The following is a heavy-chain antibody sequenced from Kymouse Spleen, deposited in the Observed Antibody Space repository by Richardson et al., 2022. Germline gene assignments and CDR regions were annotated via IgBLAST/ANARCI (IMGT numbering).Heavy chain of an antibody. Sequence: QVQLVQSGAEVKKPGASVKVSCKASGYTFTSYGISWVRQAPGQGLEWMGWISAYNGNTNYAQKLQGRVTMTTDTSTSTAYMELRSLRSDDTAVYYCAREEYFLGIAAAYYYGMDVWGQGTTVTVSS. CDR3: AREEYFLGIAAAYYYGMDV. D-gene: IGHD6-13*01. J-gene: IGHJ6*02. CDR1: GYTFTSYG. CDR2: ISAYNGNT. V-gene: IGHV1-18*01.